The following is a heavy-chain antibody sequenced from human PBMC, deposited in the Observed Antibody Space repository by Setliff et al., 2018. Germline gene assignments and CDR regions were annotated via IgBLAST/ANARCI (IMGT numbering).Heavy chain of an antibody. CDR1: GYTFTSYG. D-gene: IGHD2-21*02. V-gene: IGHV1-18*01. CDR2: ISAYNGNA. Sequence: GASVKVSCKASGYTFTSYGISWVRQAPGQGLEWMGWISAYNGNATYAQKLQGRLTMTTDTSTSTAYMELRSLRSDDTAVYYCARSPPTVVVTAIQAIFDYWGQGTLVTVSS. CDR3: ARSPPTVVVTAIQAIFDY. J-gene: IGHJ4*02.